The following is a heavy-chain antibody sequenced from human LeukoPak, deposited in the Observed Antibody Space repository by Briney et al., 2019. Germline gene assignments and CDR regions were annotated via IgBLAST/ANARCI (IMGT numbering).Heavy chain of an antibody. Sequence: GGSPTLSFAASGFPFSDYYMSWRRPAPGKGPEWGSYFSSRGSTIYYADSVKGRFTISRDKTKNSLYLQMRSLRAEDTAVYYCARGRWLVLVSFDYWGQGSLVTVYS. J-gene: IGHJ4*02. V-gene: IGHV3-11*04. CDR2: FSSRGSTI. D-gene: IGHD6-19*01. CDR3: ARGRWLVLVSFDY. CDR1: GFPFSDYY.